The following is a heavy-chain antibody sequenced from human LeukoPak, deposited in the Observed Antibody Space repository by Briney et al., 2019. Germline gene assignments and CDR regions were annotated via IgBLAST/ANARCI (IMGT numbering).Heavy chain of an antibody. D-gene: IGHD3-22*01. Sequence: SVKVSCKASGGTFSSYAISWVRQAPGQGLEWMGGIIPIFGTANYAQKLQGRVTITADESTSTAYMELSSLRSEDTAVYYCASSKDYYDSSGYYYLGCFDYWGQGTLVTVSS. CDR3: ASSKDYYDSSGYYYLGCFDY. CDR2: IIPIFGTA. CDR1: GGTFSSYA. V-gene: IGHV1-69*13. J-gene: IGHJ4*02.